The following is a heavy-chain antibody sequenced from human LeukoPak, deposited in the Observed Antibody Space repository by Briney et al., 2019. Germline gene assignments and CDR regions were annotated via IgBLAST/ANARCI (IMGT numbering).Heavy chain of an antibody. CDR2: IYHSGST. D-gene: IGHD5-18*01. CDR1: GGSISSGGYY. Sequence: SETLSLTCTVSGGSISSGGYYWSWIRQHPGKGLEWIGYIYHSGSTYYNPSLKSRVTISVDRSKNQFSLKLSSVTAADTAVYYCARLEDTAMGFDYWGQGTLVTVSS. CDR3: ARLEDTAMGFDY. J-gene: IGHJ4*02. V-gene: IGHV4-31*03.